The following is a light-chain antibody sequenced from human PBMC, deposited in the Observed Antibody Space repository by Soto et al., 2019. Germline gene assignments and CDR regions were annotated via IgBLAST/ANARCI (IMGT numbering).Light chain of an antibody. V-gene: IGKV1-39*01. CDR3: QQSFSAPIFT. J-gene: IGKJ3*01. CDR2: AAS. Sequence: DIQMTQSPSSLSASVGDRVTITCRASQSISTFLNWYQHKPGKAPTLLIYAASSLQSGVPSRFSASGSGTDFTLTISNLQPEDFATYYCQQSFSAPIFTFGPGTKVDIK. CDR1: QSISTF.